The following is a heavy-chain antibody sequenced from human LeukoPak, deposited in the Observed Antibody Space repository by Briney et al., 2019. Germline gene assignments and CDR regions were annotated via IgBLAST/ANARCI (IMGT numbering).Heavy chain of an antibody. CDR1: GYTFASYD. Sequence: GASVKVSCKASGYTFASYDINRVRQAPGQGLEWMGWISAYNGNTNYAQMLQGRVTLTTDTSTRTAYMELRSLRSDDTAVYYCARVSSLEWLFDFWGQGTVVTVSS. CDR3: ARVSSLEWLFDF. V-gene: IGHV1-18*01. J-gene: IGHJ5*01. CDR2: ISAYNGNT. D-gene: IGHD3-3*01.